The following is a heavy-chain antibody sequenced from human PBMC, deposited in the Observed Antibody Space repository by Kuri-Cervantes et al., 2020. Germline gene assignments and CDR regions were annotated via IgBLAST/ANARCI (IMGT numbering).Heavy chain of an antibody. CDR3: ARNYDILTGYYDGYFDY. J-gene: IGHJ4*02. V-gene: IGHV4-38-2*02. CDR1: GYSISSGYY. D-gene: IGHD3-9*01. Sequence: SETLSLTCTVSGYSISSGYYWGWIRQPPGKGLEWIGSIYYSGSTYYNPSLKSRVTISVDMSKNQFSLKLSSVTAADTAVYYCARNYDILTGYYDGYFDYWGQGALVTVSS. CDR2: IYYSGST.